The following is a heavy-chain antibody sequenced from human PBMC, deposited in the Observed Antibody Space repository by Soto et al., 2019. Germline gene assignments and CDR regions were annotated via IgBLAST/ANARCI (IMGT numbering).Heavy chain of an antibody. Sequence: GASVKVSWKASGGTFSSYSINCVRQAPGQGLEWMGGIIPIFGTANNAQKFQGRVTITADESATTVYMELSSLRSEDTAVYYCARAPNILTVKYYFDYWGQGTLVTVSS. V-gene: IGHV1-69*13. CDR3: ARAPNILTVKYYFDY. CDR2: IIPIFGTA. J-gene: IGHJ4*02. D-gene: IGHD3-9*01. CDR1: GGTFSSYS.